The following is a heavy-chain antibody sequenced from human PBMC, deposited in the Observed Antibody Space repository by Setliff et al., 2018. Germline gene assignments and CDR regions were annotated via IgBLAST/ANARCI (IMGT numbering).Heavy chain of an antibody. CDR2: IYTSWST. CDR1: GDSISSRRSY. Sequence: SETLSLTCSVSGDSISSRRSYWGWFRQPAGKGLEWIGQIYTSWSTNYNPSLKSRVTISLDTSKNQFSLSLSSVTAADTAVYYCARMSGFQYMDVWGKGTTVTVSS. V-gene: IGHV4-61*09. J-gene: IGHJ6*03. CDR3: ARMSGFQYMDV. D-gene: IGHD3-3*01.